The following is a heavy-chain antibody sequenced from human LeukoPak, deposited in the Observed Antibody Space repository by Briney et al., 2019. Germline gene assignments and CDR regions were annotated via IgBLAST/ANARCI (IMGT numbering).Heavy chain of an antibody. D-gene: IGHD1-26*01. CDR2: INHSGGT. V-gene: IGHV4-34*01. CDR1: GGSFSGYY. J-gene: IGHJ4*02. CDR3: ARALGGSYRFDY. Sequence: PSETLSLTCAVYGGSFSGYYWNWIRQPPGKGLEWIGEINHSGGTNYNPSLKSRVTISVDTSKNQFSLKLSSVTAADTAVYYCARALGGSYRFDYWGQGTLVTVSS.